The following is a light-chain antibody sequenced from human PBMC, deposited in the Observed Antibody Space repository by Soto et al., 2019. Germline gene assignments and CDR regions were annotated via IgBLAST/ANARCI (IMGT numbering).Light chain of an antibody. CDR2: GAF. Sequence: VLTQSPGTLSLSPGERATLSCRASQSGSNTYLAWYQHISGLSPRLLIFGAFSRATGIPDRISGSGSGIYFTLTSSRLEHEDLELCYCQQYGRSLQITFGQGTRLEMK. V-gene: IGKV3-20*01. CDR1: QSGSNTY. CDR3: QQYGRSLQIT. J-gene: IGKJ5*01.